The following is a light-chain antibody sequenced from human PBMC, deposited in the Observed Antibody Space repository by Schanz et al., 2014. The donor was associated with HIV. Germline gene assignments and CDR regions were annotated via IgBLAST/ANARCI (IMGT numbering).Light chain of an antibody. CDR1: SGDVSVHNY. CDR3: SSFAGNNKLL. Sequence: QSALTQPPAASGSPGQSVTISCTEASGDVSVHNYVSWYQQHPGKAPKLIIFDVSERPSAVPDRFSGSKSGNTASLTVSGLQPEDEADYYCSSFAGNNKLLFGGGTKLTVL. V-gene: IGLV2-8*01. CDR2: DVS. J-gene: IGLJ2*01.